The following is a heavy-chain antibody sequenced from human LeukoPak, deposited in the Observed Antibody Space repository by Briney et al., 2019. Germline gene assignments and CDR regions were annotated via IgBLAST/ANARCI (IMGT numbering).Heavy chain of an antibody. D-gene: IGHD2-8*01. CDR1: GGSISSNRYY. CDR3: ARHPAGDNGRFDY. CDR2: VYYSGSS. Sequence: SETLSLTCSVSGGSISSNRYYWDWIRQSPRKGLEWIGNVYYSGSSFYNPSLRSRVTISIDTSKSQFSLKLSSVTAADTAVYYCARHPAGDNGRFDYWGQGTLVTVAS. J-gene: IGHJ4*02. V-gene: IGHV4-39*01.